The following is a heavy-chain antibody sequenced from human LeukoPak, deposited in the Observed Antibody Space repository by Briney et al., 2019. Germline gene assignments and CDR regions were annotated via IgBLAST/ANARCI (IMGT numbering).Heavy chain of an antibody. CDR2: IYTNGST. D-gene: IGHD3-22*01. V-gene: IGHV4-4*07. Sequence: SETLSLTCTVSGGSISSYYWSWIRQPAGKGLEWIGRIYTNGSTYYNPSLKSRVTISVDRSKNQFSLKLSSVTAADTAVYYCARIDSSGYRSFDYWGQGTLVTVSS. J-gene: IGHJ4*02. CDR1: GGSISSYY. CDR3: ARIDSSGYRSFDY.